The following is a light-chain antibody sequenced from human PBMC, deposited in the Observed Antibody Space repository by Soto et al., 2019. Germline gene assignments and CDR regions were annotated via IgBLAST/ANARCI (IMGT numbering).Light chain of an antibody. Sequence: EIVLTQSPGTLSLSPGERATLSCRASQSVSSSYLGWYQQKPGQAPRLLIYGASSRATGIPDRFSGSGSGTDFTLTISRLEPEDFAVYYCQHYGSSPRTFGQGTTLEIK. V-gene: IGKV3-20*01. CDR2: GAS. CDR3: QHYGSSPRT. CDR1: QSVSSSY. J-gene: IGKJ1*01.